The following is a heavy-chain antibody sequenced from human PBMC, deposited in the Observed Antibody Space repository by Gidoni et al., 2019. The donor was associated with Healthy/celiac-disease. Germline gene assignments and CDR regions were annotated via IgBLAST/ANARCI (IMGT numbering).Heavy chain of an antibody. CDR2: FDPEDGET. CDR1: GYTLTELS. V-gene: IGHV1-24*01. CDR3: ATAHYDSSGYYRLDAFDI. J-gene: IGHJ3*02. D-gene: IGHD3-22*01. Sequence: QVQLVQSGAEVKKPGASVKVSCQVSGYTLTELSMHWVRQAPGKGLEWMGGFDPEDGETIYAQKFQGRVTMTEDTSTDTAYMELSSLRSEDTAVYYCATAHYDSSGYYRLDAFDIWGQGTMVTVSS.